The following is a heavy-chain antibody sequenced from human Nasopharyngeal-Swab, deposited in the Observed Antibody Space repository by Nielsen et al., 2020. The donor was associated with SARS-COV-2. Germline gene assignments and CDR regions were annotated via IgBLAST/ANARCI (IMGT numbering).Heavy chain of an antibody. J-gene: IGHJ4*02. CDR2: IYSGSST. CDR1: GFTVSSNY. Sequence: GESLKISCAASGFTVSSNYMSWVRQAPGKGLEWVSVIYSGSSTYYADSVKGRFTISRNNSKNTLYLQMNSLRAEDTAVYYCARGSYVDTALDYWGQGTLVTVSS. CDR3: ARGSYVDTALDY. V-gene: IGHV3-66*02. D-gene: IGHD5-18*01.